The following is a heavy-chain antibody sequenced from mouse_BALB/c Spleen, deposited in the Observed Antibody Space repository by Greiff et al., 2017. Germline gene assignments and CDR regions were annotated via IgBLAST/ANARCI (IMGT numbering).Heavy chain of an antibody. Sequence: DVKLVESGPGLVKPSQSLSLTCTVTGYSITSDYAWNWIRQFPGNKLEWMGYISYSGSTSYNPSLKSRISITRDTSKNQFFLQLNSVTTEDTATYYCARSGLDWDGNFDYWGQGTTLTVSS. J-gene: IGHJ2*01. D-gene: IGHD4-1*01. V-gene: IGHV3-2*02. CDR2: ISYSGST. CDR3: ARSGLDWDGNFDY. CDR1: GYSITSDYA.